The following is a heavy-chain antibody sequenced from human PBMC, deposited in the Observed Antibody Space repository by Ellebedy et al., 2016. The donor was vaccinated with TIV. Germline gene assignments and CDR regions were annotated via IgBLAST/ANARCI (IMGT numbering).Heavy chain of an antibody. CDR2: IIPVFGKP. CDR3: ARSYLVSANWFGP. V-gene: IGHV1-69*13. J-gene: IGHJ5*02. CDR1: GDSFRAYG. Sequence: AASVKVSCKTSGDSFRAYGISWVRQASGQGLEWMGVIIPVFGKPHYAQKFQGRVTITADESTTTAYLELTGLTSDDTAVYYCARSYLVSANWFGPWGQGTPVIVSS. D-gene: IGHD5/OR15-5a*01.